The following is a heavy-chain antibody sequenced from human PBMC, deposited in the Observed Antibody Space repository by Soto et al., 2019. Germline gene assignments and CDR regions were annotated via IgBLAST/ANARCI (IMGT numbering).Heavy chain of an antibody. V-gene: IGHV3-33*01. CDR2: IWYDGSNK. CDR3: ARGKYYYDSSGYYSVYFDY. J-gene: IGHJ4*02. Sequence: GGSLRLSCAASGFTFSSYGMHWVRQAPGKGLEWVAVIWYDGSNKYYADSVKGRFTISRDNSKKTLYLQMNSLRAEDTAVYYCARGKYYYDSSGYYSVYFDYWGQGTLVTVSS. D-gene: IGHD3-22*01. CDR1: GFTFSSYG.